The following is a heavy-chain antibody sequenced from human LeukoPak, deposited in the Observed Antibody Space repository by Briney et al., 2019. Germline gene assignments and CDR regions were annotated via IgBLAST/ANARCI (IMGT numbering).Heavy chain of an antibody. CDR2: ISGSGDST. Sequence: GGSLRLSCATSGFTFSSYAMSWVRQAPGKGLGWVSAISGSGDSTYYADSVKGRFTISRDNSKNTLYLQMNSLRAEDTAVYYCAKESSSWSALDYWGQGTLVTVSS. D-gene: IGHD6-13*01. V-gene: IGHV3-23*01. J-gene: IGHJ4*02. CDR1: GFTFSSYA. CDR3: AKESSSWSALDY.